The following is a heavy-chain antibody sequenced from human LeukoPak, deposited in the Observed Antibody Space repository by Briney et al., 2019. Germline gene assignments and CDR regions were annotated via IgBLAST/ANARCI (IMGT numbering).Heavy chain of an antibody. CDR3: ARGVPRYYESSGYEDDAFDI. D-gene: IGHD3-22*01. CDR2: ITSSSSTI. J-gene: IGHJ3*02. V-gene: IGHV3-48*02. Sequence: GGSLRLSCAASGFTFSSYWMNWVRQAPGKGLEWVSYITSSSSTIYYADSVKGRFTISRDNAENSVYLQMNSLRDEDTAVYYCARGVPRYYESSGYEDDAFDIWGQGTMVTVSS. CDR1: GFTFSSYW.